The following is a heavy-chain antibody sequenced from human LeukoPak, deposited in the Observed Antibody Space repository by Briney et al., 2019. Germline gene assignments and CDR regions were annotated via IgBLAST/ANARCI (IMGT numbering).Heavy chain of an antibody. CDR3: ATMVAARHYYYYYYMDV. CDR1: GFTFSSYS. CDR2: ISSSSSYI. Sequence: PGGSLRLSCAASGFTFSSYSMNWVRQAPGKGLEWVSSISSSSSYIYYADSVKGRFTISRDNAKSSLYLQMNSLRAEDTAVYYCATMVAARHYYYYYYMDVWGKGTTVTVSS. V-gene: IGHV3-21*01. J-gene: IGHJ6*03. D-gene: IGHD6-6*01.